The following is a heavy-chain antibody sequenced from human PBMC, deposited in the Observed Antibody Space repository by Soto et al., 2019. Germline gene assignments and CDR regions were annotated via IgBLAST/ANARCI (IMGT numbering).Heavy chain of an antibody. CDR2: IMPVFPTP. J-gene: IGHJ6*02. CDR1: GGTFSTSA. V-gene: IGHV1-69*12. Sequence: QVQLVQSGAEVKKPGSSVKVSCKASGGTFSTSAISWVRQAPGQGLEWVGGIMPVFPTPDYAQNFQGRVTIIADESTITAYLELTSLRADDTAVYYCARDKDRLQLGGNYYYILDVWGQGTAIAVSS. CDR3: ARDKDRLQLGGNYYYILDV. D-gene: IGHD1-1*01.